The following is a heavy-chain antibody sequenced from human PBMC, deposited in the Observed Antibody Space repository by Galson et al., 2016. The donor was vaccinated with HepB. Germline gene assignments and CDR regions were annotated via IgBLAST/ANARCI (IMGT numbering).Heavy chain of an antibody. CDR2: ISTANTYI. CDR3: ARDISPFSGSYIY. J-gene: IGHJ4*02. CDR1: GFTFSSHR. D-gene: IGHD3-10*01. V-gene: IGHV3-21*01. Sequence: SLRLSCAASGFTFSSHRMNWVRQAPGKGLEWVSSISTANTYIYYADSVKGRFTISRDNAKSSLYLQMNSLRADDTAIYYCARDISPFSGSYIYWGRGTLVTVSS.